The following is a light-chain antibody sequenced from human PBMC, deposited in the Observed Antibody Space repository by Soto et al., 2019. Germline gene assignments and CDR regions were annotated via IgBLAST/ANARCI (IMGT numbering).Light chain of an antibody. CDR3: QQFSMYPSA. CDR1: QDIANY. Sequence: IQLTQSPSSLSASVGDRVPITCRASQDIANYLAWYQQKQGEAPKLLIYAASSLYSGVPSRFSGSGSGTELAITITSLQAEDFETYYCQQFSMYPSAFGGGTKVDIK. V-gene: IGKV1-9*01. CDR2: AAS. J-gene: IGKJ4*01.